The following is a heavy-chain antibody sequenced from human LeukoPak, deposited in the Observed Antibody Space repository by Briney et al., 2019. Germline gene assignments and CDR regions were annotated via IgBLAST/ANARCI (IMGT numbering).Heavy chain of an antibody. CDR2: IRYDEINK. CDR3: VKQRGNFEWLFDY. J-gene: IGHJ4*02. CDR1: GFTVSSNY. Sequence: GGSLRLSCAASGFTVSSNYMSWVRQAPGKGLEWVAFIRYDEINKYYADSVKGRFTISRDNSKNTLYLQMNSLRAEDTAVYYCVKQRGNFEWLFDYWGQGTLVTVSS. D-gene: IGHD3-9*01. V-gene: IGHV3-30*02.